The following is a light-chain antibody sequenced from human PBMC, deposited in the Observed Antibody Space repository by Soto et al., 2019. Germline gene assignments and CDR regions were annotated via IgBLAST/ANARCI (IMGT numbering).Light chain of an antibody. Sequence: VLTQAPDTLSVSPGERATLSCRASQAINNNVAWYQLKDGQVPRLLIYGASTRAADVPARFSGSGSGTDFTLTISSLEPEDFAVYYCQQRYNWPPITFGQGTRLEIK. CDR3: QQRYNWPPIT. J-gene: IGKJ5*01. CDR2: GAS. CDR1: QAINNN. V-gene: IGKV3-11*01.